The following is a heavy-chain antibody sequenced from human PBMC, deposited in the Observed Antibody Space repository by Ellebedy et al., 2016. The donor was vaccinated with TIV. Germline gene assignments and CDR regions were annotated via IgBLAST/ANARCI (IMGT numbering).Heavy chain of an antibody. D-gene: IGHD3/OR15-3a*01. CDR3: ARVDLGLVFDY. V-gene: IGHV3-53*01. J-gene: IGHJ4*02. Sequence: GESLKISCAVSGFSLSANYMSWVRQAPGKGLEWVSIIYSAGNTYYADSVKGRFTISRDTSKNTVFLQMNTLRAEDTAVYYCARVDLGLVFDYWGRGTLVTVSS. CDR2: IYSAGNT. CDR1: GFSLSANY.